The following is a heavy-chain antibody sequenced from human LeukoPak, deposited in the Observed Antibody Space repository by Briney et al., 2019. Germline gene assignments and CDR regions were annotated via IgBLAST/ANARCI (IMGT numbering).Heavy chain of an antibody. Sequence: PSETLSLTCTVSGGSISSYYWSWIRQPPGEGLEWIGYIYYSGSTNYNPSLKSRVTISVDTSKNQFSLKLSSVTAADTAVYYCARVPYGSGGYNYENWFDPWGQGTLVTVSS. D-gene: IGHD3-10*01. CDR1: GGSISSYY. CDR3: ARVPYGSGGYNYENWFDP. CDR2: IYYSGST. J-gene: IGHJ5*02. V-gene: IGHV4-59*01.